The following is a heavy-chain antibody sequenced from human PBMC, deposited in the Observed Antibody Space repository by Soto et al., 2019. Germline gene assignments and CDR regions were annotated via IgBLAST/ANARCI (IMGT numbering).Heavy chain of an antibody. CDR3: AKGVRQWLVTSDFNY. J-gene: IGHJ4*02. D-gene: IGHD6-19*01. CDR2: VSHDGRNT. V-gene: IGHV3-30*18. Sequence: VQLVESGGGVVQPGRSVRLSCAASGFTFSDYAMHWVRQAPGKGLEWVAVVSHDGRNTHYADSVKGRFTISRDSSKNTVSLEMTSLRAEDTAVYYCAKGVRQWLVTSDFNYWGQGALVTVSS. CDR1: GFTFSDYA.